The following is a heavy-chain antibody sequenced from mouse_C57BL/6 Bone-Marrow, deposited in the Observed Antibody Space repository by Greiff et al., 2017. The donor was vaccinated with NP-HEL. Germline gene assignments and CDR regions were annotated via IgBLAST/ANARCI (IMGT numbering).Heavy chain of an antibody. CDR1: GFSLTSYG. V-gene: IGHV2-3*01. J-gene: IGHJ3*01. CDR2: IWGDGST. D-gene: IGHD2-3*01. CDR3: AKQGIYDGYYWFAY. Sequence: VKVVESGPGLVAPSQSLSITCTVSGFSLTSYGVSWVRQPPGKGLEWLGVIWGDGSTNYHSALISRLSISKDNSKSQVFLKLNSLQTDDTATYYCAKQGIYDGYYWFAYWGQGTLVTVSA.